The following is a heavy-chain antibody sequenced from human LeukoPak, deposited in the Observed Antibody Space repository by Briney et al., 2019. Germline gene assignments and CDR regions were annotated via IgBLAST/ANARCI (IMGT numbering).Heavy chain of an antibody. V-gene: IGHV4-30-4*02. CDR3: ARVYYDYVVDY. CDR1: GGSISSGDYY. CDR2: IYYSGST. Sequence: SETLSLTCTVSGGSISSGDYYWSWIRQPPGKGLEWIGYIYYSGSTYYNPSLKSRVTISVHTSKNQFSLKLSSVTAADTAVYFCARVYYDYVVDYWGQGTLVTVSS. D-gene: IGHD3-16*01. J-gene: IGHJ4*02.